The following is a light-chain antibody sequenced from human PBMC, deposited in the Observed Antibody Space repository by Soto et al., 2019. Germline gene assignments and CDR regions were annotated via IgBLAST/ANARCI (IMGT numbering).Light chain of an antibody. CDR2: KAS. J-gene: IGKJ1*01. V-gene: IGKV1-5*03. CDR3: QHYNSYSEA. Sequence: DIQMTQSPSNRSGYVGAKFPMTCRASQTISSWLAWYQQKPGKAPKLLIYKASTLKSGVPSRFSGSGSGTEFTLTISSLQPDDFATYYCQHYNSYSEAFGQGTKVDI. CDR1: QTISSW.